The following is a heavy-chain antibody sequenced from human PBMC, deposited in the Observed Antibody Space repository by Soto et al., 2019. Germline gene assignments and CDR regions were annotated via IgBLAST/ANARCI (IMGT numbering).Heavy chain of an antibody. CDR1: GGSISSRGYY. Sequence: QLQLQESGPGLVKPSETLSLTCTVSGGSISSRGYYWGWIRPPPGKGLEWIGTIYYSGSTYYNPSLKSRVTISVETSKNQFSLKLSSVTAADTAVYYCATSNWFDPWGQGTLVTVSS. CDR3: ATSNWFDP. J-gene: IGHJ5*02. V-gene: IGHV4-39*01. CDR2: IYYSGST.